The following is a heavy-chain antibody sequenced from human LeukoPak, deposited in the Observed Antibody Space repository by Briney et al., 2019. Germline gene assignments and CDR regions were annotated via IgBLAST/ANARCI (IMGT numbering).Heavy chain of an antibody. CDR3: AKIAETSGSYGQGYDY. CDR2: IVGSGGST. CDR1: GFTFSTYG. J-gene: IGHJ4*02. D-gene: IGHD1-26*01. V-gene: IGHV3-23*01. Sequence: GGSLRLSCAASGFTFSTYGMSWVRQAPGKGLEWVSGIVGSGGSTYYADSVKGRFTISRDNSKNTLYLQMNSLRAEDTAVFYCAKIAETSGSYGQGYDYWGQGTLVTVSS.